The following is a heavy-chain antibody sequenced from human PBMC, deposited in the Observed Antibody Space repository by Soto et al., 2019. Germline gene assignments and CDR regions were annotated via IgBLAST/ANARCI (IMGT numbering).Heavy chain of an antibody. D-gene: IGHD6-13*01. CDR2: IYWDDDK. J-gene: IGHJ4*02. CDR1: GFSLSTSGVG. Sequence: QITLKESGPTLVKPTQTLTLTCTFSGFSLSTSGVGVGWIRQPPGKALEWLALIYWDDDKRYSPSLKSRLTITKDTSKNQVVLTMTNMDPVDTATYDCAHRSGIAAAGTHFDYWGQGTLVTVSS. CDR3: AHRSGIAAAGTHFDY. V-gene: IGHV2-5*02.